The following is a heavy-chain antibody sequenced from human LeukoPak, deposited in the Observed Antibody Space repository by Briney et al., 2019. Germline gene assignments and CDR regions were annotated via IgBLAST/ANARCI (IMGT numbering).Heavy chain of an antibody. J-gene: IGHJ4*02. CDR1: GGSISSGSYY. V-gene: IGHV4-61*02. Sequence: PSETLSLTCTVCGGSISSGSYYWSWIRQPAGKGLEWIGRIYTSGSTNYNPSLKSRVTISVDTSKNQFSLKLSSVTAADTAVYYCARERPYYYGSGGIDYWGQGTLVTVSS. CDR2: IYTSGST. D-gene: IGHD3-10*01. CDR3: ARERPYYYGSGGIDY.